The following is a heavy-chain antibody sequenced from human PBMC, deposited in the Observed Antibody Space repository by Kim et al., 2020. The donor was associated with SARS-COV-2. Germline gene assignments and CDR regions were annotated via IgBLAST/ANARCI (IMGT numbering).Heavy chain of an antibody. CDR1: GFGFSVYG. CDR3: ARGRFCSSSNCYSSMYV. Sequence: GGSLRLSCAASGFGFSVYGMHWVRQAPGKGLEWVAVIWYDGGNKDYADSVKGRFTISRDNSKNTLYLQMNSLRADDTAVYFCARGRFCSSSNCYSSMYV. D-gene: IGHD2-2*01. CDR2: IWYDGGNK. V-gene: IGHV3-33*01. J-gene: IGHJ6*03.